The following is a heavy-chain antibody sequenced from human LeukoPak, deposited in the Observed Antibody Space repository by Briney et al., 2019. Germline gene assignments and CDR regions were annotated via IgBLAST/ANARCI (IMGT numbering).Heavy chain of an antibody. CDR2: INGRGDRT. CDR3: VKEGLLGGYYFDL. V-gene: IGHV3-23*01. D-gene: IGHD1-26*01. J-gene: IGHJ4*02. Sequence: GGSLRLSCAASGFTFTRYSMAWVRQAPGRGLDWVSTINGRGDRTFYADSVKGRFTVSRDNSRDTVFLQMNSLGDEDTAVYYCVKEGLLGGYYFDLWGQGALVTVSP. CDR1: GFTFTRYS.